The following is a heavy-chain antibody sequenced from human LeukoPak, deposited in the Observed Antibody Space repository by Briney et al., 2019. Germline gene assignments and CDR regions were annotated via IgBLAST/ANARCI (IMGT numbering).Heavy chain of an antibody. J-gene: IGHJ4*02. CDR2: IKTKTDGGTT. Sequence: GGSLRLSCAASGFTFSNAWMSWVRQAPGKGLEWVGQIKTKTDGGTTDSAATVKGRFTISRDDSKNTLYLQMNSLQTEDTAMYYCTTLYGSGNHYWGQGTLVTVSS. CDR1: GFTFSNAW. V-gene: IGHV3-15*01. D-gene: IGHD3-10*01. CDR3: TTLYGSGNHY.